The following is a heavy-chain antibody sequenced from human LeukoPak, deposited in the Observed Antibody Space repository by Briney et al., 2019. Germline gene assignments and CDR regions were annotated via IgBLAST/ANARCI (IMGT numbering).Heavy chain of an antibody. V-gene: IGHV1-69*04. Sequence: SVKVSCKASGGTFSSYAISWVRQAPGQGLEWMGRIIPILGIANYAQKFQGRVTITADKSTSTAYMELSSRRSEDTAVYYCARDPCYYDSSGGFDPWGQGTLVTVSS. D-gene: IGHD3-22*01. J-gene: IGHJ5*02. CDR2: IIPILGIA. CDR1: GGTFSSYA. CDR3: ARDPCYYDSSGGFDP.